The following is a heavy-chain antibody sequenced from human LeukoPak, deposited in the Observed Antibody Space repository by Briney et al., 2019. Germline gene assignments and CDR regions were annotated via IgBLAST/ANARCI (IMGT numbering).Heavy chain of an antibody. J-gene: IGHJ4*02. Sequence: PGGSLRLSCAASGFTFSTYWMHWVRQAPGKGLVWVSRIDSYGSSTTYADSVKGRFTISRDNAKNTLYLQMNSLRAEDTAVYYCARDGDGAYPVDYWGQGTLVTASS. V-gene: IGHV3-74*01. CDR3: ARDGDGAYPVDY. CDR1: GFTFSTYW. D-gene: IGHD4-17*01. CDR2: IDSYGSST.